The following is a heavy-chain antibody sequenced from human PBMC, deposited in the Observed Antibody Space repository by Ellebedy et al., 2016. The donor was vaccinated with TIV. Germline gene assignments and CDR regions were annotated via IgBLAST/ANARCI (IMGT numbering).Heavy chain of an antibody. CDR2: ISYDGNTQ. V-gene: IGHV3-30-3*01. D-gene: IGHD2-15*01. CDR3: AREMAMVLAAPACDF. Sequence: GESLKISCAASGFTFSSHGIHWVRQAPGKGLEWVAVISYDGNTQYYADSVKGRFTLSRDNSQNTLFLQMNSLRQEDTAVYYCAREMAMVLAAPACDFWGQGTLVTVSS. J-gene: IGHJ4*02. CDR1: GFTFSSHG.